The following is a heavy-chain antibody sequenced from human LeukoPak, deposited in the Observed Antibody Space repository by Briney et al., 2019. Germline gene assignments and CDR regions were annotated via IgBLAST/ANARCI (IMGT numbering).Heavy chain of an antibody. CDR3: ARVRRIVVVVAATSYYYYYMDV. V-gene: IGHV4-59*12. J-gene: IGHJ6*03. Sequence: SETLSLTCTVSGGSISSYYWSWIRQPPGKGLEWIGYIYYSGSTNYNPSLKSRVTISVDTSKNQFSLKLSSVTAADTAVYYCARVRRIVVVVAATSYYYYYMDVWGKGTTVTVSS. D-gene: IGHD2-15*01. CDR2: IYYSGST. CDR1: GGSISSYY.